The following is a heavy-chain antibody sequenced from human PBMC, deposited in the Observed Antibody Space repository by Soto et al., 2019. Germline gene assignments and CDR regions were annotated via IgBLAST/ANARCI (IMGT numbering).Heavy chain of an antibody. CDR1: GYGFTTYG. CDR2: ISAHNGNT. J-gene: IGHJ4*02. D-gene: IGHD1-1*01. V-gene: IGHV1-18*01. Sequence: QIHLVQSGAEVKKPGASVKVSCKGSGYGFTTYGITWVRQAPGQGLEWMAWISAHNGNTNYAQKLQGRVTVTRDTATITAYRDIRSLRSDDTAVYYCAKGRYGDHWGQGALVTVSS. CDR3: AKGRYGDH.